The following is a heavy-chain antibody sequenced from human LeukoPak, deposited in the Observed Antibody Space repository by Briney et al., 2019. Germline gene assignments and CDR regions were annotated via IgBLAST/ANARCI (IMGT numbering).Heavy chain of an antibody. D-gene: IGHD1-14*01. CDR3: ARQPRTGHFDS. CDR1: GGSISSYN. CDR2: IYDGGNT. Sequence: PSETLSVTCSISGGSISSYNWYWIRQSPGKGLEWIGYIYDGGNTNYNASLKSRVTISVDMSQNQLSLTLASVTAADSAVCYCARQPRTGHFDSSGPGLPVRVSS. J-gene: IGHJ4*02. V-gene: IGHV4-59*08.